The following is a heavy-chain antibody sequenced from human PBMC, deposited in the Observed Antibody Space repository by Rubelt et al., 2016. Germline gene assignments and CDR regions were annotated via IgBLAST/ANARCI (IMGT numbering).Heavy chain of an antibody. V-gene: IGHV3-7*01. D-gene: IGHD6-13*01. CDR1: GFTFTRYW. J-gene: IGHJ4*02. Sequence: ENGGGLVQPGGSLTLSCAASGFTFTRYWMSWVRQTPGKGLEWVANINLDGSEKHYVDSVKGRFTISRDDAKNLLYLQMNSLRVEDTALYYCTRDAGIKPRDYWGQGTLVTVSS. CDR2: INLDGSEK. CDR3: TRDAGIKPRDY.